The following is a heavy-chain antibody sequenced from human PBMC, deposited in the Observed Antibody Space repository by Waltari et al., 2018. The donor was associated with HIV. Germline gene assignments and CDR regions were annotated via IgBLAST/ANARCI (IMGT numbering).Heavy chain of an antibody. J-gene: IGHJ6*02. Sequence: QVQLQESGPGLVKPSGTLSLTCAVSGGSITSSNWWSWVRQPPGKGLEWIGEIYHSGSTNYNPPLKSQVTISLDNSKNQFSLKLSSVTAADTALYYCAGSRSSGSSVYYGMDVWGQGTTVTVSS. V-gene: IGHV4-4*02. CDR1: GGSITSSNW. D-gene: IGHD3-22*01. CDR3: AGSRSSGSSVYYGMDV. CDR2: IYHSGST.